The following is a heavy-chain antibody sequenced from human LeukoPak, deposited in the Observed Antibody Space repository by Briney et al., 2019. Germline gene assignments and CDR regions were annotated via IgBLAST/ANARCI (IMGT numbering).Heavy chain of an antibody. D-gene: IGHD3-10*01. J-gene: IGHJ2*01. CDR1: GSSINSYY. CDR2: ISYSGST. V-gene: IGHV4-59*01. Sequence: SETLSLTCTVSGSSINSYYWSWIRQPPGKGLEWIGYISYSGSTNYSPSLKGRVTISMDTSKNQFSLNVISVTAADTAVYYCARDSHSLRWYLWGRGTLVTVSS. CDR3: ARDSHSLRWYL.